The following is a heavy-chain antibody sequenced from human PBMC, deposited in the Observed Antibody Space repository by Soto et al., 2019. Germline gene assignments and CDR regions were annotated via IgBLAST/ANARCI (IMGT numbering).Heavy chain of an antibody. CDR2: IRSKAYGGTT. J-gene: IGHJ3*02. CDR3: TRDYSGYDPDDAFDI. D-gene: IGHD5-12*01. CDR1: GFTFGDYA. V-gene: IGHV3-49*05. Sequence: EVQLVESGGGLVKPGRSLRLSCTASGFTFGDYAMSWFRQAPGKGLEWVGFIRSKAYGGTTEYAASVKGRFTISRDDSKSIAYLQMNSLKTEDTAVYYCTRDYSGYDPDDAFDIWGQGTMVTVSS.